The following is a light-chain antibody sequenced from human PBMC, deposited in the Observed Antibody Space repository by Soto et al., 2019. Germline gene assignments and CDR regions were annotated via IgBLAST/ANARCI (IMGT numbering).Light chain of an antibody. CDR3: SSYSNSGTHVV. V-gene: IGLV2-14*03. CDR2: DVS. CDR1: NSDVGAYNY. Sequence: QSALTQPASVSGSPGQSITISCTGTNSDVGAYNYVSWYQHHPGKAPKLMIYDVSHRPSRISDRFSGSKSGNTASLTISGLQAEDAADYSCSSYSNSGTHVVFGGGTKLTVL. J-gene: IGLJ2*01.